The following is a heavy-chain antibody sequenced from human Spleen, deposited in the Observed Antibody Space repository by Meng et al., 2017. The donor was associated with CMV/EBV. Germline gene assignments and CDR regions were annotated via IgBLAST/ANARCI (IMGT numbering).Heavy chain of an antibody. CDR1: GGSISSYY. CDR3: ARGGPINWFDP. V-gene: IGHV4-59*01. J-gene: IGHJ5*02. Sequence: ESLKISCTVSGGSISSYYWSWIRQPPGKGLEWIGYIYYSGSTNYNPSLKSRVTISVDTSKNQFSLKLSSVTAADTAVYYCARGGPINWFDPWGQGTLVTVSS. CDR2: IYYSGST.